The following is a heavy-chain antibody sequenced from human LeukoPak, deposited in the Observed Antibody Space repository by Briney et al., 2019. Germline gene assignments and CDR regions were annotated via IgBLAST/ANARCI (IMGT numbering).Heavy chain of an antibody. V-gene: IGHV4-59*01. CDR3: ARGYSYGLPFDY. CDR2: IYYSGST. J-gene: IGHJ4*02. D-gene: IGHD5-18*01. CDR1: GGSISSYY. Sequence: SETLSLTCTVSGGSISSYYWSWIRQPPGKGLELIGCIYYSGSTNYNPSLKSRVTISVDTSKNQFSLKLSSVTAADTAVYYCARGYSYGLPFDYWGQGTLVTVSS.